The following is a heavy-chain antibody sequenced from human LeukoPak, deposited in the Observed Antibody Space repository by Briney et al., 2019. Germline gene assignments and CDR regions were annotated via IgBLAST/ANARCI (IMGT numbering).Heavy chain of an antibody. Sequence: GGSLRLSCAASGFTFSDYNMRWIRQAPGKGLEWVSSISRSGSTKYYADSVKGRFTVSRDNAKSSLFLQMNSLRAEDTAVYYCARVLRYCSGGNCYSGGLGYMDVWGKGTTVTISS. D-gene: IGHD2-15*01. CDR1: GFTFSDYN. CDR3: ARVLRYCSGGNCYSGGLGYMDV. CDR2: ISRSGSTK. V-gene: IGHV3-11*01. J-gene: IGHJ6*03.